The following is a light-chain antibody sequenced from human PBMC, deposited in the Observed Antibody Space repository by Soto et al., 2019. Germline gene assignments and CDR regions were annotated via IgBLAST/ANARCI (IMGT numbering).Light chain of an antibody. J-gene: IGKJ2*01. V-gene: IGKV3-20*01. Sequence: EIALTQSPGTLSLSPGERATLSCRASQSVSSSYLAWYQQKPGQAPRLLIYGASSRATGIPDRFSGSGSGTDFTLTISRLEPEDFAVYYCQQTYTFGQGTKLEIK. CDR3: QQTYT. CDR1: QSVSSSY. CDR2: GAS.